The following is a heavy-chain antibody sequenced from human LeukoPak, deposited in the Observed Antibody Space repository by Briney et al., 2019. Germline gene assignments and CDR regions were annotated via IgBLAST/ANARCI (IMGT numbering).Heavy chain of an antibody. J-gene: IGHJ4*02. CDR2: ISHSGST. CDR1: GGSFSGYF. V-gene: IGHV4-34*01. D-gene: IGHD5-18*01. CDR3: VRGGEGYIYGRFDF. Sequence: PSETLSLTCAVYGGSFSGYFWSWIRQSPGMELEWIGEISHSGSTNYNPSLKGRVTLSVDTSKNQFSLNLNSIIAADTAVYYCVRGGEGYIYGRFDFWGQGTLVTVSS.